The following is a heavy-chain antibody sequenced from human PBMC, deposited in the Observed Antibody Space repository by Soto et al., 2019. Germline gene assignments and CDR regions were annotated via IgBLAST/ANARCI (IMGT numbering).Heavy chain of an antibody. CDR3: AKDTYYDFWSGYDYFDY. J-gene: IGHJ4*02. Sequence: GGSLRLSCAASGSTFSSYAMSWVRQAPGKGLEWVSAISGSGGSTYYADSVKGRFTISRDNSKNTLYLQMNSLRAEDTAVYYCAKDTYYDFWSGYDYFDYWGQGTLVTVSS. V-gene: IGHV3-23*01. D-gene: IGHD3-3*01. CDR1: GSTFSSYA. CDR2: ISGSGGST.